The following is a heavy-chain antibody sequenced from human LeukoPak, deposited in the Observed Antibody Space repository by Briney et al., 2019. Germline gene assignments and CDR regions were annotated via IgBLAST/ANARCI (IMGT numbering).Heavy chain of an antibody. D-gene: IGHD3-10*01. CDR1: GFTFSSYW. Sequence: GGSLRLSCAASGFTFSSYWMSWVRQAPGKGLEWVANIKQDGSEKYYVASVKGRFTISRDNAKNSLYLQMNSLRAEDTAVYYCARSKAYYYGSGTPRGYFDYWGQGTLVTVSS. V-gene: IGHV3-7*01. CDR2: IKQDGSEK. J-gene: IGHJ4*02. CDR3: ARSKAYYYGSGTPRGYFDY.